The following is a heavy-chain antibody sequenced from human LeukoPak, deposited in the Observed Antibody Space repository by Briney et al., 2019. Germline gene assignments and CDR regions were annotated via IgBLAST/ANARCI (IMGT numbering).Heavy chain of an antibody. CDR3: ARDRFFSPIMAARQDLSFDI. J-gene: IGHJ3*02. V-gene: IGHV3-48*01. CDR1: AFTFSSYR. D-gene: IGHD3-3*01. CDR2: ISSSSSTI. Sequence: GGSLRLSCAGSAFTFSSYRMNWVRQAPGMGLEWVSYISSSSSTIYYADSVKGRFTISRDNAKNSLYLRMNSLSAEDAAVYYCARDRFFSPIMAARQDLSFDIWGQGTMVTVSS.